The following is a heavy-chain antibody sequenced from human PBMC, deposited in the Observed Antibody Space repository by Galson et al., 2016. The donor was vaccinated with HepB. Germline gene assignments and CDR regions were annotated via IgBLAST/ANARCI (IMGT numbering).Heavy chain of an antibody. CDR3: ARGSSGSFYFGIDV. D-gene: IGHD5-12*01. CDR2: IYPGDSDT. Sequence: QSGAEVKKPGESLRTSCRGSGYIFNTYWIAWVRQMPGQGLECMGLIYPGDSDTRYAPSFQGQVTISADKSVSTAYLEWSSLKPSDNAKYYCARGSSGSFYFGIDVWGQGTQVTVSS. V-gene: IGHV5-51*01. J-gene: IGHJ5*02. CDR1: GYIFNTYW.